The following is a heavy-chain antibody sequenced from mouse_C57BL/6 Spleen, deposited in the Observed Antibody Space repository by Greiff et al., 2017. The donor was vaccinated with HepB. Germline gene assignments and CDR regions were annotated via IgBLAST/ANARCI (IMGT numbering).Heavy chain of an antibody. CDR2: IYPGDGDT. CDR3: ARGDDYDDRFAY. D-gene: IGHD2-4*01. J-gene: IGHJ3*01. CDR1: GYAFSSSW. V-gene: IGHV1-82*01. Sequence: VQGVESGPELVKPGASVKISCKASGYAFSSSWMNWVKQRPGKGLEWIGRIYPGDGDTNYNGKFKGKATLTADKSSSTAYMQLSSLTSEDSAVYFCARGDDYDDRFAYWGQGTLVTVSA.